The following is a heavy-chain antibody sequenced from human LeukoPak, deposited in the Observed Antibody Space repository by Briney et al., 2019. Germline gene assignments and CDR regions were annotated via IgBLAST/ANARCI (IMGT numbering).Heavy chain of an antibody. J-gene: IGHJ4*02. CDR1: GGSISSGGYY. V-gene: IGHV4-31*03. Sequence: SETLSLTCTVSGGSISSGGYYWSWIRQHPGKGLEWIGYIYYSGSTSYNPSLKGRVTISIDTSKNQFSLKLSSVTAADTAVYYCARDGGYGSGTYRFDYWGQGTLVTVSS. CDR3: ARDGGYGSGTYRFDY. CDR2: IYYSGST. D-gene: IGHD3-10*01.